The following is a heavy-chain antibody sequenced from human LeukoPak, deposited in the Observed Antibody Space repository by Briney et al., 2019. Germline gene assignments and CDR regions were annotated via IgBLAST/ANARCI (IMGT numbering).Heavy chain of an antibody. J-gene: IGHJ4*02. D-gene: IGHD3-10*01. CDR1: GFTFGDYA. V-gene: IGHV3-49*03. CDR3: TRDQGPLWFGEFLIDY. CDR2: IRSKAYGGTS. Sequence: GGSLRLSCTASGFTFGDYAMGWFRQAPGKGLEWVGFIRSKAYGGTSELAASVRGRFTISRDDSKSIAYLQMNSLKTEDTAVYYCTRDQGPLWFGEFLIDYWGQGTLVTVSS.